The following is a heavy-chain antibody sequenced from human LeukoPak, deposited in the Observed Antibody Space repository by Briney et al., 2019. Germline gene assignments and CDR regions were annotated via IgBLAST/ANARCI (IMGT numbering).Heavy chain of an antibody. CDR2: IIPIFGTA. CDR1: GGTFSSYA. CDR3: ARAPHYYDSSGYYYWFDP. Sequence: SVEVSCKASGGTFSSYAISWVRQAPGQGLEWMGGIIPIFGTANYAQKFQGRVTITADESTSTAYMELSSLRSEDTAVYYCARAPHYYDSSGYYYWFDPWGQGTLVTVSS. V-gene: IGHV1-69*01. D-gene: IGHD3-22*01. J-gene: IGHJ5*02.